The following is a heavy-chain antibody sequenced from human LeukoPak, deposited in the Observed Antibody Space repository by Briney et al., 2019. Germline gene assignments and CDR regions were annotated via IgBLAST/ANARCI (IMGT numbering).Heavy chain of an antibody. J-gene: IGHJ3*02. D-gene: IGHD3-3*01. CDR2: IYSGGST. V-gene: IGHV3-53*01. CDR1: GFTVSSNY. CDR3: ATISYENAFDI. Sequence: PGGSLRLSCAASGFTVSSNYMSRVRQAPGKGLEWVSVIYSGGSTYYADSVKGRFTISRDNSKNTLYLQMNSLRAEDTAVYYCATISYENAFDIWGQGTMVTVSS.